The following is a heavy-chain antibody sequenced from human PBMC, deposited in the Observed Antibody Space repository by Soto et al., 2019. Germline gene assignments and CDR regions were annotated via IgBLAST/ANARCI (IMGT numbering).Heavy chain of an antibody. CDR1: GGSISSYY. D-gene: IGHD5-18*01. CDR2: IYYSGST. V-gene: IGHV4-59*01. CDR3: ARARRTAMVIGY. J-gene: IGHJ4*02. Sequence: SETLSLTCTVSGGSISSYYWSWIRQPPGKGLEWIGYIYYSGSTNYNPSLKSRVTISVDTSKNHFSLKLSSVTAADTAVYYCARARRTAMVIGYWGQGTLVTVSS.